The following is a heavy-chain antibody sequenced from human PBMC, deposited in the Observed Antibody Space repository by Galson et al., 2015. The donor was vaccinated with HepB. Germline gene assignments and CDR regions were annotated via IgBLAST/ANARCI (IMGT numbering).Heavy chain of an antibody. CDR1: GYSFTSYW. Sequence: QSGAEVKKPGESLRISCKGSGYSFTSYWISWVHQMPGKGLEWMGRIDPSDSYTNYSPSFQGHVTISADKSISTAYLQWSSLKASDTAMYYCASFATSGDYDILTGYYIRDDYWGQGTLVTVSS. V-gene: IGHV5-10-1*01. J-gene: IGHJ4*02. D-gene: IGHD3-9*01. CDR3: ASFATSGDYDILTGYYIRDDY. CDR2: IDPSDSYT.